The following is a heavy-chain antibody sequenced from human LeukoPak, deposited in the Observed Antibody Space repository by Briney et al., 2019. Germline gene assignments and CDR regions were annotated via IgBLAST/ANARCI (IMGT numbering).Heavy chain of an antibody. J-gene: IGHJ4*02. CDR2: IYYSGST. V-gene: IGHV4-59*12. Sequence: SETLSLTCNVSGGSISTYYWSWIRQPPGKGLEWIGYIYYSGSTNYNPSLKSRVTISVDTSKSQFSLKLSSVTAADTAVYYCARDTAMVLIDYWGQGTLVTVSS. D-gene: IGHD5-18*01. CDR1: GGSISTYY. CDR3: ARDTAMVLIDY.